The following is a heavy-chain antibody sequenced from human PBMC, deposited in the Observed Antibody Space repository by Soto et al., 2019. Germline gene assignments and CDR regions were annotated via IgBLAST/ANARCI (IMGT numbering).Heavy chain of an antibody. Sequence: EVQLVESGGGLVQPGRSLRLSCAASGFTFDDYAMHWVRRVPGKGLGWVSSISWNSNIIGYADSVKGRFTISRDNAKNSLYVQMNSLRPEDTALYYCAQGGRDGFCSGGRCYFAYWGQGTLVTVSS. CDR2: ISWNSNII. CDR1: GFTFDDYA. D-gene: IGHD2-15*01. V-gene: IGHV3-9*01. CDR3: AQGGRDGFCSGGRCYFAY. J-gene: IGHJ4*02.